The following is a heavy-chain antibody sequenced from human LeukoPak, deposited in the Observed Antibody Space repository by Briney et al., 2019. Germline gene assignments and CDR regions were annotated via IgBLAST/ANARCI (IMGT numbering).Heavy chain of an antibody. D-gene: IGHD3-22*01. CDR1: GFIFSSYA. Sequence: GGSLRLSCAASGFIFSSYAMHWVRQAPGKGLEWVTVISYDGSKKYYADSVKGRFTISRDNSKNTLYLQMGSLRAEDMAVYYCARGGAIVPVGPRYYYDSSGTPFPDFDYWGQGTLVTVSS. CDR2: ISYDGSKK. V-gene: IGHV3-30*14. J-gene: IGHJ4*02. CDR3: ARGGAIVPVGPRYYYDSSGTPFPDFDY.